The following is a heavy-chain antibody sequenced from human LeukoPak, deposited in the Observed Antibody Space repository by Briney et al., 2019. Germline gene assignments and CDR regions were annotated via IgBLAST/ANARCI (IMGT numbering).Heavy chain of an antibody. CDR3: ARLVPAASTYYYYYYMDV. V-gene: IGHV4-4*07. CDR2: IYTSGST. CDR1: GDSISNYY. J-gene: IGHJ6*03. D-gene: IGHD2-2*01. Sequence: PSETLSLTCTVPGDSISNYYWSWIRQPAGKGLEWIGRIYTSGSTNYNPSLKSRVTMSVDTSKNQFSLKLSSVTAADTAVYYCARLVPAASTYYYYYYMDVWGKGTTVTVSS.